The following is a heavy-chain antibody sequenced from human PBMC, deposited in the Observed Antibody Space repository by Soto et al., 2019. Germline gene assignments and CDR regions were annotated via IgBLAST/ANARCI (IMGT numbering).Heavy chain of an antibody. CDR3: ARQIYDSDTGPNFQYYFDS. CDR1: GYSFAGYW. J-gene: IGHJ4*02. D-gene: IGHD3-22*01. Sequence: GVSLKISCKGSGYSFAGYWITWVRQKPGKGLEWMGRIDPSDSQTYYSPSFRGHVTISVTKSITTVFLQWSSLRASDTAMYYCARQIYDSDTGPNFQYYFDSWGQGTPVTVSS. CDR2: IDPSDSQT. V-gene: IGHV5-10-1*01.